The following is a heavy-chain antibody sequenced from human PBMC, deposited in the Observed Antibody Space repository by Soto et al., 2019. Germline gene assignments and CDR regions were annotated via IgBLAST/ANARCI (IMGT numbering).Heavy chain of an antibody. V-gene: IGHV3-9*01. Sequence: PGGSLRLSCAASGFTFDDYAMHWVRQAPGKGLEWVSGISWNSGSIGYADSVKGRFTISRDNAKNSLYLQMNSLRAEDTALYYCAKASRIRYNWNYVDFDYWGQGTLVTVSS. CDR1: GFTFDDYA. J-gene: IGHJ4*02. CDR3: AKASRIRYNWNYVDFDY. CDR2: ISWNSGSI. D-gene: IGHD1-7*01.